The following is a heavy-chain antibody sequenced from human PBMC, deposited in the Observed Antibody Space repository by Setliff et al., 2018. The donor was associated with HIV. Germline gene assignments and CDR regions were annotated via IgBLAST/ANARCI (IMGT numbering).Heavy chain of an antibody. Sequence: QPGGSLRLSCVASGFTFSNYVMSWVRQPLGKGLEWVSGIGGRQAITYYADSVKGRFSISRDNSQNMLYLQMNSLRAEDTAVYYCAKDLHSSSWYPHSPWYFDLWGRGTLVTVSS. CDR3: AKDLHSSSWYPHSPWYFDL. V-gene: IGHV3-23*01. CDR1: GFTFSNYV. CDR2: IGGRQAIT. J-gene: IGHJ2*01. D-gene: IGHD6-13*01.